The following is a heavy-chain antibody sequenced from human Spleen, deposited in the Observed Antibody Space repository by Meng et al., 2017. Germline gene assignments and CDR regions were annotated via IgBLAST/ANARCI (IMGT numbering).Heavy chain of an antibody. J-gene: IGHJ6*01. CDR3: VRERQDIQEAYCGMDV. V-gene: IGHV3-74*03. Sequence: GESLKISCAASGFTFSSYNMHWVRQTPGEGLGWVSRINTNASITTYADSVKGRFTISRDDAKNTVYLQMNSLRAEDTAVYYCVRERQDIQEAYCGMDVWGQGTTVTVSS. CDR1: GFTFSSYN. CDR2: INTNASIT.